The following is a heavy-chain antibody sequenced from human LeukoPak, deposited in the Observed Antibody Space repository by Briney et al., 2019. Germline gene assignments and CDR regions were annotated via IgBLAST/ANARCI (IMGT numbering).Heavy chain of an antibody. CDR2: ISTYNGDT. Sequence: GASVKVSCEASDYTFTSYGISWVRQAPGQGLEWMGWISTYNGDTKYTQKLQGRVTMTADTSTRTAYMELRSLRSDDTAVYYCARGWIEMPTVYFDYWGQGTLVSVFS. J-gene: IGHJ4*02. CDR1: DYTFTSYG. D-gene: IGHD5-24*01. CDR3: ARGWIEMPTVYFDY. V-gene: IGHV1-18*01.